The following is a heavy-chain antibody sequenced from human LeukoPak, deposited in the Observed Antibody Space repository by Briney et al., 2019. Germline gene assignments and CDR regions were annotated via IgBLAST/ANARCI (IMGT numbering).Heavy chain of an antibody. D-gene: IGHD4-17*01. CDR1: GFTFTSYA. CDR3: AKTTVTSEEYFYYYMDV. CDR2: IITYNGNT. Sequence: ASVKVSCKASGFTFTSYAITWLRQAPGQGLEWMGWIITYNGNTHYAQKLQGRVTLTTDTSTNTAYMELRGPRSDDTAVYYCAKTTVTSEEYFYYYMDVWGKGTTVTVSS. V-gene: IGHV1-18*01. J-gene: IGHJ6*03.